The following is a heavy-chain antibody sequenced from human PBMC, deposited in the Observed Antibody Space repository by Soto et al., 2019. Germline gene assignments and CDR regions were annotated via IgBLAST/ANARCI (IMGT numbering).Heavy chain of an antibody. D-gene: IGHD5-12*01. V-gene: IGHV4-31*03. CDR2: IYYSGST. CDR3: ARRSIVATIYHYYYYGMDV. Sequence: QVQLQESGPGLVKPSQTLSLTGTVSGGSISSGGYYWSWIRQHPGKGLEWIGYIYYSGSTYYNPTLKSRVTISVETPKNQFSLNQSSVTAADTAVYYCARRSIVATIYHYYYYGMDVWGRGTTVTVSS. CDR1: GGSISSGGYY. J-gene: IGHJ6*02.